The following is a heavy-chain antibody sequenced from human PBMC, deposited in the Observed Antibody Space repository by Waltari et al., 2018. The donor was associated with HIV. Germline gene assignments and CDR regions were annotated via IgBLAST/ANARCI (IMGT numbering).Heavy chain of an antibody. V-gene: IGHV3-48*02. D-gene: IGHD5-12*01. CDR1: GFTFSSYN. CDR2: ISNSGSAI. Sequence: EVQLVESGGGLVQPGGSLSLYCAASGFTFSSYNMNWVRQAPGRGLEWLSSISNSGSAIYYADSVKGRFTISRDNAKNSLYLQMNSLRDEDTAVYYCARDLVAPGNFFDYWGQGTLVTVSS. CDR3: ARDLVAPGNFFDY. J-gene: IGHJ4*02.